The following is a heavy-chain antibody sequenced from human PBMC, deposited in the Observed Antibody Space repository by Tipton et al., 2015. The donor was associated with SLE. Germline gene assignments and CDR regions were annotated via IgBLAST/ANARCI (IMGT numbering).Heavy chain of an antibody. Sequence: TLSLTCTVSGGSISSHYWSWIRQPPGKGLEWIGNIYYRGSTNYNRSLKSRVTISVDTSKNQFSLKLSSVTAADTAVYYCARDHQIAVAGKDYYYGMDVWGQGTTVTVSS. CDR2: IYYRGST. CDR1: GGSISSHY. CDR3: ARDHQIAVAGKDYYYGMDV. J-gene: IGHJ6*02. V-gene: IGHV4-59*11. D-gene: IGHD6-19*01.